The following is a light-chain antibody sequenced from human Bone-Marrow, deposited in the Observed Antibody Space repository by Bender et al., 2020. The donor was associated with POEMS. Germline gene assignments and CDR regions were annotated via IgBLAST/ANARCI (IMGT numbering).Light chain of an antibody. Sequence: QSVLTQPPSASETPGQRVTISCSGSGSNIGGYPVNWYQQLPGTAPRLLIYTNNERPSGVPDRFSGANSGNTATLTISGTQAMDEADYFCQAWDGSTAVFGGGTKLTVL. J-gene: IGLJ2*01. CDR3: QAWDGSTAV. CDR1: GSNIGGYP. V-gene: IGLV1-44*01. CDR2: TNN.